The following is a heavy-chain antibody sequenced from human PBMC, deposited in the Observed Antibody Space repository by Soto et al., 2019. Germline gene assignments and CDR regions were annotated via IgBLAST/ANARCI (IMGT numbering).Heavy chain of an antibody. CDR1: GFSLSTSGMC. J-gene: IGHJ6*02. V-gene: IGHV2-70*01. Sequence: SGPTLVNPTQTLTLTCTFSGFSLSTSGMCVSWIRQPPGKALEWLALIDWDDDKYYSTSLKTRLTISKDASKNQVVLTMTNMDPVDTATYYCARIRVEAAEPHYYYGMDVWGQGTTVTVSS. D-gene: IGHD6-13*01. CDR2: IDWDDDK. CDR3: ARIRVEAAEPHYYYGMDV.